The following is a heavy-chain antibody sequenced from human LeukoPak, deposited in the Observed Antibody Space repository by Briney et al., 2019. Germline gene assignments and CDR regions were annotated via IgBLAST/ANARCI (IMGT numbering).Heavy chain of an antibody. V-gene: IGHV3-23*01. CDR1: GFTFSSYA. Sequence: GGSLRLSCAASGFTFSSYAMSWVRQAPGKGLEWVSAISGSGGSTYYADSVKGRFTISRDNSKNTLYLQMNSLRAEDTAVYYCAKDERNWNYNLASQTYDWGQGTXVTVXS. CDR2: ISGSGGST. CDR3: AKDERNWNYNLASQTYD. J-gene: IGHJ4*02. D-gene: IGHD1-7*01.